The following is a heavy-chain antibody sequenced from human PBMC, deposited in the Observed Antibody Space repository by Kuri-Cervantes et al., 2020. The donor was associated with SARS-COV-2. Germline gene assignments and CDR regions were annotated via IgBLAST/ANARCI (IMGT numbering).Heavy chain of an antibody. CDR2: IKSKTDGGTT. V-gene: IGHV3-15*01. J-gene: IGHJ4*02. D-gene: IGHD2-2*01. Sequence: SWIRQPAGKGLEWVGRIKSKTDGGTTDYAAPVKGRFTISRDDSKNTLYLQMNSLKTEDTAVYYCTTEAIALDIVVAPAAFDYWGQGTLVTVSS. CDR3: TTEAIALDIVVAPAAFDY.